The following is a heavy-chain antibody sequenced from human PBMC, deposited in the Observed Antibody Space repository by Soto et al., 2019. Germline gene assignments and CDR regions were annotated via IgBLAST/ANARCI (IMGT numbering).Heavy chain of an antibody. Sequence: KSSETLSLTCTVSGDSIRSYYWSWIRQPPGKGLEWIGYIYYSGSTNYNPSLKSRVTISVDTSKNQFSLKLSSVTAADTAVYYCARDHSSGWLYNWFDPWGQGTLVTVSS. CDR1: GDSIRSYY. CDR3: ARDHSSGWLYNWFDP. CDR2: IYYSGST. D-gene: IGHD6-19*01. J-gene: IGHJ5*02. V-gene: IGHV4-59*01.